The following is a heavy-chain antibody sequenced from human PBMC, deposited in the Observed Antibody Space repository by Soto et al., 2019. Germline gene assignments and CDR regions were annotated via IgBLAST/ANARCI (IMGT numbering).Heavy chain of an antibody. CDR3: TRLNSGYDLAYFDY. CDR2: TRNKANSYTT. D-gene: IGHD5-12*01. Sequence: GGSLRLSYAASGFTFSDHYMDWVRQAPGKGLEWVGRTRNKANSYTTEYAASVKGRFTISRDDSKSIAYLQMNSLKTEDTAVYYCTRLNSGYDLAYFDYWGQGTLVTVSS. CDR1: GFTFSDHY. J-gene: IGHJ4*02. V-gene: IGHV3-72*01.